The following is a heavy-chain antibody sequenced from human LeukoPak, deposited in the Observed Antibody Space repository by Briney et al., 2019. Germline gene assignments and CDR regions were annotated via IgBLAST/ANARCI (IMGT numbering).Heavy chain of an antibody. CDR2: IYSGGST. CDR1: GFTVSSNY. CDR3: ARARGAYYYGMDV. J-gene: IGHJ6*02. D-gene: IGHD3-10*01. Sequence: GGSLRLSCAASGFTVSSNYMSWVRQAPGKGLEWVSLIYSGGSTYYADSVKGRFTISRDNSKNTLYLQMNSLRAEDTAVYYCARARGAYYYGMDVWGQGTTVTVSS. V-gene: IGHV3-53*01.